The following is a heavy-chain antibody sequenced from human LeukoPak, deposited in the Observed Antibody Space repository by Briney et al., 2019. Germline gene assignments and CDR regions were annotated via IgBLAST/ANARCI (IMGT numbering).Heavy chain of an antibody. Sequence: SETLSLTCAVSGGSIISTSYYWAWIRQPPGKGLEWIVTIYYSGSTYHNPSLKSRVTLSVDTSRNQFSLRLSSVDAADTAVYYCAKAGVRYFDSSGLYAFDFWGQGSTVTVSS. J-gene: IGHJ3*01. V-gene: IGHV4-39*01. CDR2: IYYSGST. CDR1: GGSIISTSYY. CDR3: AKAGVRYFDSSGLYAFDF. D-gene: IGHD3-22*01.